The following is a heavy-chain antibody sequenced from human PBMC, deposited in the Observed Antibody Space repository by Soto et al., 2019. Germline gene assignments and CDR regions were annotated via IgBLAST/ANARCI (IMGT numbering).Heavy chain of an antibody. CDR2: IWSDGSVK. J-gene: IGHJ4*02. Sequence: VQLVESGGGVVQPGTSLRLSCEVSGFTFSSSGMHWVRQAPGKGLEWVAVIWSDGSVKKYADSVQGRYTISRDNFKNTLYLQINSLRVEDTAMYYCARDIGNAPFDCWGQGTLVTVS. CDR1: GFTFSSSG. D-gene: IGHD2-15*01. V-gene: IGHV3-33*01. CDR3: ARDIGNAPFDC.